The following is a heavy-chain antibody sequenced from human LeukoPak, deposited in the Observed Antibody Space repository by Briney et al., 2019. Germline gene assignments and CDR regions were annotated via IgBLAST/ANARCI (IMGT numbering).Heavy chain of an antibody. CDR1: GFIFSDYY. D-gene: IGHD3-16*01. J-gene: IGHJ3*02. CDR3: ARERFRGGEGAFDI. V-gene: IGHV3-11*06. Sequence: GGSLRLSCAASGFIFSDYYMSWIRQAPGKGLEWVSHISSSSTYTNYADSVKGRFTVSRDNAKNSLYLQMNSLRAEDTAVYYCARERFRGGEGAFDIWGQGTMVTVSS. CDR2: ISSSSTYT.